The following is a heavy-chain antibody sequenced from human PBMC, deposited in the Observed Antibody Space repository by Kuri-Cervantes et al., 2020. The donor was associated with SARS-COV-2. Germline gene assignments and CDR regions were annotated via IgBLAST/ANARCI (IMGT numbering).Heavy chain of an antibody. CDR3: ARDRASNYDYYGMDV. D-gene: IGHD1-26*01. Sequence: LRLSCTVSGGSISSAGFYWSWIRQHPGKGLEWIGYIHYTGSTYYNPSLKGRVSMSVDTSKTQFSLKLSSVTAADTAVYYCARDRASNYDYYGMDVWGQGTTVTVSS. J-gene: IGHJ6*02. CDR2: IHYTGST. CDR1: GGSISSAGFY. V-gene: IGHV4-31*03.